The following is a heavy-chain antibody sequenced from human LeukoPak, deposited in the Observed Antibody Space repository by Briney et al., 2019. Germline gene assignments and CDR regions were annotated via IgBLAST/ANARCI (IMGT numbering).Heavy chain of an antibody. Sequence: GGSLRLSCSVSGFXFSNYAIHWVRQAPGKGLKYVSGISSNGGRTYYADSVKGRFTISRDNSKNTMYVQMSTLRVEDTAVYYCVKDPHSSGRYYFDYWGQGTLVTVSS. V-gene: IGHV3-64*05. CDR3: VKDPHSSGRYYFDY. J-gene: IGHJ4*02. D-gene: IGHD6-19*01. CDR2: ISSNGGRT. CDR1: GFXFSNYA.